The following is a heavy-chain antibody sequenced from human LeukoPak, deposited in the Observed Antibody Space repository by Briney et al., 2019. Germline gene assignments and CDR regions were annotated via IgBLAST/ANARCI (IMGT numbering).Heavy chain of an antibody. V-gene: IGHV1-69*13. CDR1: GYTFPSYF. CDR2: IIPIFGTA. CDR3: ATAVETRYGMDV. J-gene: IGHJ6*02. D-gene: IGHD3-3*01. Sequence: ASVKVSCKASGYTFPSYFMHWVRQAPGQGLEWMGGIIPIFGTANYAQKFQGRVTITADESTSTAYMELSSLRSEDTAVYYCATAVETRYGMDVWGQGTTVTVSS.